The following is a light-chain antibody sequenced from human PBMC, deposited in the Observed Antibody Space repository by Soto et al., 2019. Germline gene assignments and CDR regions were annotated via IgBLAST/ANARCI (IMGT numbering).Light chain of an antibody. CDR3: SSYAGSNNFNV. V-gene: IGLV2-8*01. J-gene: IGLJ1*01. CDR2: EVS. CDR1: SSDVGGYNY. Sequence: QSVLTQPPSASGSPGQSVTISCTGTSSDVGGYNYVSWYQQHPGKAPKLMIYEVSKRPSGVPDRFSGSKSGNPASLTVSGLQAEDEADYYCSSYAGSNNFNVFGTGTKVTVL.